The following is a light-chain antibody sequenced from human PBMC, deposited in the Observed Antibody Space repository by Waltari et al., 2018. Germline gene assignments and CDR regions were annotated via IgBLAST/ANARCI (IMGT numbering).Light chain of an antibody. CDR3: QQYNNWPPERT. V-gene: IGKV3-15*01. CDR1: RSVSSH. J-gene: IGKJ1*01. CDR2: GAS. Sequence: ETVITQSPATLSVSPGDRATLACSASRSVSSHLAGYQEKRGQAPRLLIYGASTRATGISARFSGSGSGKEFTLTISSLQSEDLAVSYCQQYNNWPPERTFGHVTKVEIK.